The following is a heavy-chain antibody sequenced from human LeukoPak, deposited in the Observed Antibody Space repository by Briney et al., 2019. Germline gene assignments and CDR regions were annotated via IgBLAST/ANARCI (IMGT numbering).Heavy chain of an antibody. D-gene: IGHD1-26*01. V-gene: IGHV4-34*01. J-gene: IGHJ4*02. CDR2: INHSGST. CDR3: ARELLRDFDY. Sequence: PSETLSLTCAVYGGSFSGYYWSWIRQPPGKGLEWIGEINHSGSTNYNPSLESRVTISVDTSKNQFSLKLSSVTAADTAVYYCARELLRDFDYWGQGTLVTVSS. CDR1: GGSFSGYY.